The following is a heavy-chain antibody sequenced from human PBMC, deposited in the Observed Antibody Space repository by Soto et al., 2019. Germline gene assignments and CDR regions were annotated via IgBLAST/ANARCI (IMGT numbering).Heavy chain of an antibody. J-gene: IGHJ3*01. Sequence: EVQLVESGGGLVVPGGSLSLSCVASGFTFSSYHMIWVRQSPGKGLEWVSSVNPLSTHIYYAASVRGRFAISRDHSKNSPYMQMHSLRTEDAAVYYCARGYCGGGGFYIRRDAFDVWGQVTLVTVSS. D-gene: IGHD2-8*02. V-gene: IGHV3-21*01. CDR2: VNPLSTHI. CDR3: ARGYCGGGGFYIRRDAFDV. CDR1: GFTFSSYH.